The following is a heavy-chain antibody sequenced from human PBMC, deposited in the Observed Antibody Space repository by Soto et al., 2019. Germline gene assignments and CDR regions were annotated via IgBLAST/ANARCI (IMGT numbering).Heavy chain of an antibody. CDR2: IYYSGST. CDR1: GGSISSYY. CDR3: ARGYCSSTSCYFDAFDI. Sequence: LSLTCTVSGGSISSYYWSWIRQPPGKGLEWIGYIYYSGSTNYNPSLKSRVTISVDTSKNQFSLKLSSVTAADTAVYYCARGYCSSTSCYFDAFDIWGQGTMVTVSS. J-gene: IGHJ3*02. V-gene: IGHV4-59*01. D-gene: IGHD2-2*01.